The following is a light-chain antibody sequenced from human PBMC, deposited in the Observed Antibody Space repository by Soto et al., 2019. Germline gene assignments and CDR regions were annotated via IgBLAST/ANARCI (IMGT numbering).Light chain of an antibody. CDR2: DVS. CDR3: SPYTSSSTHVV. Sequence: QSALTQPASVSGSPGQSITISCTGTSSDVGGYNYVSWYQQHPGKAPKLMIYDVSNRPSGVSNRFSGSKSGITASLTISGLQAEDEADYYCSPYTSSSTHVVFGGGTKLTVL. CDR1: SSDVGGYNY. V-gene: IGLV2-14*01. J-gene: IGLJ2*01.